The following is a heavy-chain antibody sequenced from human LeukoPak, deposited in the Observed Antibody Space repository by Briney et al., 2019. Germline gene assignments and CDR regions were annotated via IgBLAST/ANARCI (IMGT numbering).Heavy chain of an antibody. Sequence: GGSLRLSCAASGFTFSSYAMHWVRQAPGKGLEWVAVISYDGSNKYYADSVKGRFTISRDNSKNTLYLQMNSLRAEDTAVYYCACPGRIGWELLSFDYWGQGTLVTVSS. J-gene: IGHJ4*02. V-gene: IGHV3-30-3*01. D-gene: IGHD1-26*01. CDR2: ISYDGSNK. CDR3: ACPGRIGWELLSFDY. CDR1: GFTFSSYA.